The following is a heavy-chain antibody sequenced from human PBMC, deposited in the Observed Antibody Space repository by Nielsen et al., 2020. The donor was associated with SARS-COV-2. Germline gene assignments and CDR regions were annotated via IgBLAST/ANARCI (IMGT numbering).Heavy chain of an antibody. CDR2: IYYSGST. J-gene: IGHJ6*02. CDR3: ARDQRNYDFWSGFGYYGMDV. D-gene: IGHD3-3*01. CDR1: GGSISSGGYY. V-gene: IGHV4-31*03. Sequence: SETLSLTCTVSGGSISSGGYYWSWIRQHPGKGLEWIGYIYYSGSTYYNPSLKSRVTISVDTSKNQFSLKLSSVTAADTAVYYCARDQRNYDFWSGFGYYGMDVWGQGTTVTVSS.